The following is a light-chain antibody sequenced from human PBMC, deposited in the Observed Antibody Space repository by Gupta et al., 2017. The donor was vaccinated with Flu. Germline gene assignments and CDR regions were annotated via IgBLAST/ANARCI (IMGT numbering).Light chain of an antibody. V-gene: IGLV1-36*01. CDR2: YDD. CDR1: SPNIGNNA. Sequence: SVLPQPPSVSEAPRQRGTISCSVSSPNIGNNAVNWYQQLPGKAPKLLIYYDDLLPSGVSDRFSGSKSGTSASLAISGLQSEDEADYYCAAWDDSLNGPVFGGGTKLTVL. J-gene: IGLJ3*02. CDR3: AAWDDSLNGPV.